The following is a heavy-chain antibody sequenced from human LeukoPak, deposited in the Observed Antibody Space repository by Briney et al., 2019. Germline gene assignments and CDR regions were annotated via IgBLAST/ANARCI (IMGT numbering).Heavy chain of an antibody. D-gene: IGHD1/OR15-1a*01. CDR1: GGSFSDYY. V-gene: IGHV4-34*01. Sequence: SETLSLACAVYGGSFSDYYWTWIRQPPGKGLEWIGEIDHSGSTNYNPSLKSRVTMSVDPSKNQFSLMLTSVTAADTAVYYCARQPVYNSNSAHAFDIWGQGTMVTVSS. J-gene: IGHJ3*02. CDR3: ARQPVYNSNSAHAFDI. CDR2: IDHSGST.